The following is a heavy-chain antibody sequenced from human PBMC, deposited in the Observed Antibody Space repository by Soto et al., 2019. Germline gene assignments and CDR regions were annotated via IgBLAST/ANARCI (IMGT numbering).Heavy chain of an antibody. Sequence: TLSLTCAVSGGSISSGGYSWSWIRQPPGKGLEWIGYIYHSGSTYYNPSLKSRVTISVDKSKNQFSLKLSSVTAADTAVYYCARGGGERGYRSWGQGTLVTVSS. CDR3: ARGGGERGYRS. CDR1: GGSISSGGYS. V-gene: IGHV4-30-2*01. D-gene: IGHD5-12*01. J-gene: IGHJ4*02. CDR2: IYHSGST.